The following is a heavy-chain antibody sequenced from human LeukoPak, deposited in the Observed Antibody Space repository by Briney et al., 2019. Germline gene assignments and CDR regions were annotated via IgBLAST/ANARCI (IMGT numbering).Heavy chain of an antibody. CDR2: ITGSGDTT. D-gene: IGHD1-26*01. Sequence: PGGSLRLSCVASGFTFSNYDMSWFRQAPGKGLKWASAITGSGDTTFYADSVGGRFTISRDNSKSTVLLQLSSLRAEDTAVYYCVKNRAAWELGAFDIWGQGTMVTVSS. CDR3: VKNRAAWELGAFDI. V-gene: IGHV3-23*01. CDR1: GFTFSNYD. J-gene: IGHJ3*02.